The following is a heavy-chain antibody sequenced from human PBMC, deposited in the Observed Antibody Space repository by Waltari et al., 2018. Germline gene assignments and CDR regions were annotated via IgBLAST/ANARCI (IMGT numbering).Heavy chain of an antibody. CDR2: INPNSGGT. CDR3: ARAGGCSSTSCLTPYDY. Sequence: QVQLVQSGAEVKKPGASVRVSCKASGYTFTGTYMHWVRQAQGQGLEWMGWINPNSGGTNYAQKFQGRVTMTRDTSISTAYMELSRLRSDDTAVYYCARAGGCSSTSCLTPYDYWGQGTLVTVSS. CDR1: GYTFTGTY. V-gene: IGHV1-2*02. D-gene: IGHD2-2*01. J-gene: IGHJ4*02.